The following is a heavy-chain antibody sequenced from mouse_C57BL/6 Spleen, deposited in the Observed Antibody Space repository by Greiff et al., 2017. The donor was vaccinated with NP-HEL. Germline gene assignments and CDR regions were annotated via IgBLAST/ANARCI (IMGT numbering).Heavy chain of an antibody. CDR2: IHPSDSDT. Sequence: QVQLQQSGAELVKPGASVKVSCKASGYTFTSYWMHWVKQRPGQGLEWIGRIHPSDSDTNYNQKFKGKATLTVDKSSSTAYMQLSSLTSEDSAVYYCAIDVGTSGWYFDVWGTGTTVTVSS. CDR1: GYTFTSYW. V-gene: IGHV1-74*01. D-gene: IGHD6-1*01. CDR3: AIDVGTSGWYFDV. J-gene: IGHJ1*03.